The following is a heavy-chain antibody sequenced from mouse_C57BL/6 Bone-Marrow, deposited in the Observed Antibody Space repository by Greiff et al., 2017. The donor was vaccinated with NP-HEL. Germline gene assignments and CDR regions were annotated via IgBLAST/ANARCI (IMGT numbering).Heavy chain of an antibody. CDR2: ISNLAYSI. Sequence: EVQLVESGGGLVQPGGSLKLSCAASGFTFSDYGMAWVRQAPRKGPEWVAFISNLAYSIYYADTVTGRFTISRENAKNTLYLEMSSLRSEDTAMYYCARGERYFDVWGTGTTVTVSS. V-gene: IGHV5-15*01. CDR1: GFTFSDYG. CDR3: ARGERYFDV. J-gene: IGHJ1*03.